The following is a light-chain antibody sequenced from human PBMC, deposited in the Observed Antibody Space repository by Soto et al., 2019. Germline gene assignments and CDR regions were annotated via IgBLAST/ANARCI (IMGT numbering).Light chain of an antibody. Sequence: EIVLTQSPATLSLSPGERATLSCRASQSVSSFLAWYQQKPGQAPRLLISGTSSRAGGIPDRFSGSGSGTDFTLTISRLEPEDFAVYYCQQYGSSPQAFGQGTKVDIK. CDR3: QQYGSSPQA. CDR2: GTS. CDR1: QSVSSF. V-gene: IGKV3-20*01. J-gene: IGKJ1*01.